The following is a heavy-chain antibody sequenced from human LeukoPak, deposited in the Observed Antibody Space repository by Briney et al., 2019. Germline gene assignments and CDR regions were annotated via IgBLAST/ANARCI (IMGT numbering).Heavy chain of an antibody. CDR2: IYYSGST. V-gene: IGHV4-31*03. Sequence: SQTLSLTCTVSGGSISSGGYYWSWIRQHPGKGLEWIGYIYYSGSTNYNPSLKSRVTISVDTSKNQFSLKLSSVTAADTAVYYCASGIAVAGTVGFDPWGQGTLVTVSS. CDR3: ASGIAVAGTVGFDP. D-gene: IGHD6-19*01. CDR1: GGSISSGGYY. J-gene: IGHJ5*02.